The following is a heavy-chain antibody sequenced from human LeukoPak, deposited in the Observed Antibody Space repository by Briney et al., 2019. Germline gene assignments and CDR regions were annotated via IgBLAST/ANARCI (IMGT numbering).Heavy chain of an antibody. V-gene: IGHV4-34*01. CDR1: GGSFSGYY. Sequence: SETLSLTCAVYGGSFSGYYWSWIRQPPGKGLEWIGEINHSGRTNYNPSLKSRVTISVDTSKNQFSLKLSSVTAADTAVYYCARDRGLHYFGMDVWGQGTTVNVSS. J-gene: IGHJ6*02. CDR2: INHSGRT. CDR3: ARDRGLHYFGMDV. D-gene: IGHD4-17*01.